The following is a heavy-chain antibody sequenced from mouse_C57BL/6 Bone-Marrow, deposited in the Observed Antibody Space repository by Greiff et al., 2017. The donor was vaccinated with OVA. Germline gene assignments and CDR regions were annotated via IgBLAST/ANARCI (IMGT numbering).Heavy chain of an antibody. CDR2: INYDGSST. V-gene: IGHV5-16*01. CDR1: GFTFSDYY. CDR3: ARDDYDEAMDD. D-gene: IGHD2-4*01. Sequence: EVKLVESEGGLVQPGSSMKLSCTASGFTFSDYYMAWVRQVPEKGLEWVATINYDGSSTYYLDSLKSRFIISRDNAKNILYLQMSRLKSEDTATYYCARDDYDEAMDDWGQGTSVTVSS. J-gene: IGHJ4*01.